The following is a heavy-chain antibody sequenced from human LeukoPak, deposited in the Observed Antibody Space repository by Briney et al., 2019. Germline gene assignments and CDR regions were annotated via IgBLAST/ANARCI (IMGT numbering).Heavy chain of an antibody. CDR3: ARDALAYCGGDCYN. J-gene: IGHJ4*02. CDR2: ISSSSSYI. Sequence: GGSLRLSCAASGFTFSSYSMNWVRQAPGKGLEWVSSISSSSSYIYYADSVKGRFTISRDNAKNSLYLQMNSLRAEDTAVYYCARDALAYCGGDCYNWGQGTLVTVSS. V-gene: IGHV3-21*01. CDR1: GFTFSSYS. D-gene: IGHD2-21*02.